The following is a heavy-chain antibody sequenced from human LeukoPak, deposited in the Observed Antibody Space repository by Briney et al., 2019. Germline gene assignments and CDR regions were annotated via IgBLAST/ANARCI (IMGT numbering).Heavy chain of an antibody. CDR1: GFTLHDYT. CDR3: AKGKGGKSSTSWYAGYFHH. D-gene: IGHD6-13*01. Sequence: GGSLRLSCVVSGFTLHDYTMHWVRQIPGKGLEWVALLTWNGQITSYGDSVKGRFTISRDNAKNSLYLEMNSLRAEDTAFYYCAKGKGGKSSTSWYAGYFHHWGQGTLVTVSS. CDR2: LTWNGQIT. V-gene: IGHV3-43*01. J-gene: IGHJ1*01.